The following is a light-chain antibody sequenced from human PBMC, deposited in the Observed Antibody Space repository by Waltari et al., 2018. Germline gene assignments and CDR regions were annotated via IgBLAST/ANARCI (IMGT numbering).Light chain of an antibody. CDR2: VAT. CDR3: LQHNSYPRA. J-gene: IGKJ1*01. CDR1: QDIRNN. Sequence: DIQMTQSPSSLSASVGDTVTITCRASQDIRNNLDWFQQKPGRAPKRLIYVATSLQSGGPSRFSGSASGTEFTLTIVSLQPEDFATYFCLQHNSYPRAFGQGTRVEVK. V-gene: IGKV1-17*01.